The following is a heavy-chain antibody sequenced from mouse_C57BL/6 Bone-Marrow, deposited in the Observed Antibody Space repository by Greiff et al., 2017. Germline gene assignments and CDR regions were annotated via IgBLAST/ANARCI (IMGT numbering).Heavy chain of an antibody. J-gene: IGHJ4*01. Sequence: EVKVVESGGGLVKPGGSLKLSCAASGFTFSSYAMSWVRQTPEKRLEWVATISDGGSYTYYPDNVKGRFTISRDTAKNNLYLQMSHLKSEDTAMYNCARDGIYYYGRGAMDYWGQGTSVTVSS. D-gene: IGHD1-1*01. CDR3: ARDGIYYYGRGAMDY. CDR1: GFTFSSYA. V-gene: IGHV5-4*01. CDR2: ISDGGSYT.